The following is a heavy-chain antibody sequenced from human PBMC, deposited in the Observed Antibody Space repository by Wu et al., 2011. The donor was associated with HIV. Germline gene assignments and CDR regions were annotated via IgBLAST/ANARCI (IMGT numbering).Heavy chain of an antibody. V-gene: IGHV1-8*01. D-gene: IGHD3-10*01. CDR3: ARVFHYYSSGRGLGY. Sequence: NWVRQVTGQGLEWMGWMNPNSGNTGYAQKFQGRVTMTRNSSISTAYMDLSSLRSEDTAVYYCARVFHYYSSGRGLGYWGQGTLVTVSS. J-gene: IGHJ4*02. CDR2: MNPNSGNT.